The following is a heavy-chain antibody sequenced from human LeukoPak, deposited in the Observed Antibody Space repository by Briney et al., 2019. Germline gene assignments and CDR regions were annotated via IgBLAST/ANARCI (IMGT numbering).Heavy chain of an antibody. J-gene: IGHJ4*02. D-gene: IGHD3-3*01. Sequence: SETLSLTCAVYGGSFSGYYWSWIRQPPGKGLEWIGEINHSGNTNYNPSLKSRVTISLDRSKQKFSLKLTSVTAADTAVYFCARGAEYYAIWRGYAGYSDYWGQGISVTVSS. CDR2: INHSGNT. V-gene: IGHV4-34*01. CDR3: ARGAEYYAIWRGYAGYSDY. CDR1: GGSFSGYY.